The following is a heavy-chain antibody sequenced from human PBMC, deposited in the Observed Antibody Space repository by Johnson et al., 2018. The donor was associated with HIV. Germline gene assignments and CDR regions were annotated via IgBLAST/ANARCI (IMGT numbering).Heavy chain of an antibody. Sequence: QMQLVESGGGVVQPGRSLRLSCAASGFTFSNYGMHWVRQAPGKGLEWVAFIWYDGTNKYYADSVKGRFTISRDNSKNTLDLQMNSLRVEDAAVYYCATSTASDALDIWGQGTIVTVSS. D-gene: IGHD1-1*01. CDR2: IWYDGTNK. J-gene: IGHJ3*02. CDR1: GFTFSNYG. CDR3: ATSTASDALDI. V-gene: IGHV3-33*01.